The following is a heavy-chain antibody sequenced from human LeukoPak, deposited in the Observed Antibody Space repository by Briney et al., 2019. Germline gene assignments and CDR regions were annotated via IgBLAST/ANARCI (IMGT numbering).Heavy chain of an antibody. V-gene: IGHV4-34*01. CDR2: INHSGST. CDR3: AGGYKYAYYNYYYMDV. J-gene: IGHJ6*03. CDR1: GGSFSGYY. Sequence: PSETLSLTCAVYGGSFSGYYWSWIRQPPGKGLEWIGEINHSGSTNYNPSLKSRVTISVDTSKNQFSLKLSSVTAADTAVYYCAGGYKYAYYNYYYMDVWGKGTTVTVSS. D-gene: IGHD5-24*01.